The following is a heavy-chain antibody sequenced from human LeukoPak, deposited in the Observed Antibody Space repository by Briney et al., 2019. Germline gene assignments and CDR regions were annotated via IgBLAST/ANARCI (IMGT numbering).Heavy chain of an antibody. V-gene: IGHV1-46*01. D-gene: IGHD1-26*01. J-gene: IGHJ5*02. CDR2: INPCCGST. Sequence: ASVKVSCKASGYTFTSYYMHWVRQPPGQGLEWVGIINPCCGSTSYAQKFQCRVTMTRDTSTSTCYMEVSNLRTEDTAVYYCAREVGAASNWFDPWGQGTLVTVSS. CDR1: GYTFTSYY. CDR3: AREVGAASNWFDP.